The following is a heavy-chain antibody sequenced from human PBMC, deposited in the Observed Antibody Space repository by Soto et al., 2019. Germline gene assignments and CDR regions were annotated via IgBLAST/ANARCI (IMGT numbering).Heavy chain of an antibody. Sequence: XGSLRLSCAASGFTFSSYAMHWVRRAPGKGLEWVAVISYDGSNKYYADSVKGRFTISRDNSKNTLYLQMNSLRAEDTAVYYCARADSSSWPNYYYYGMDVWGQGTTVTVSS. CDR3: ARADSSSWPNYYYYGMDV. CDR2: ISYDGSNK. J-gene: IGHJ6*02. CDR1: GFTFSSYA. D-gene: IGHD6-13*01. V-gene: IGHV3-30-3*01.